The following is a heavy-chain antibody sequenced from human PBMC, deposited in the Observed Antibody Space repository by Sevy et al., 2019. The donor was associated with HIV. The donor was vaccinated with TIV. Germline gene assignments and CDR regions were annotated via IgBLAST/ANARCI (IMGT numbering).Heavy chain of an antibody. V-gene: IGHV3-7*02. J-gene: IGHJ4*02. CDR1: GFIFTDYL. D-gene: IGHD6-19*01. CDR2: IFQTGGDK. Sequence: GGSLRLSCAASGFIFTDYLMTWFRHTPERGLGWVATIFQTGGDKYYVDSVKGRLTISRDNAKKSLYLQMNDLRADDTAVYYCARGSTGNGWQVDYWGQATLVTVSS. CDR3: ARGSTGNGWQVDY.